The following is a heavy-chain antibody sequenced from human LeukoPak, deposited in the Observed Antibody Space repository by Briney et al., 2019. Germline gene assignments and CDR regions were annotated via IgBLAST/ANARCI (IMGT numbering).Heavy chain of an antibody. CDR2: IFHTGSA. CDR3: ARDSGW. V-gene: IGHV4-59*01. CDR1: GGSISSYY. J-gene: IGHJ4*02. Sequence: PSETLSLTCTVSGGSISSYYWSWIRQPPGKGLEWIGHIFHTGSANYNPSLKSRVTISVDTSKNQFSLKLSSVTAADTAVYYCARDSGWWGQGTLVTVSS.